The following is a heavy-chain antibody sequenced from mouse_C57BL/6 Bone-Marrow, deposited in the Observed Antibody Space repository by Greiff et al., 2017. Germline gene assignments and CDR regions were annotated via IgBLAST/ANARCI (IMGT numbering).Heavy chain of an antibody. CDR1: GYTFTSYW. CDR3: ARERVYYYGSSPYFDY. D-gene: IGHD1-1*01. V-gene: IGHV1-53*01. CDR2: INPSNGGT. Sequence: QVQLQQPGTELVKPGASVKLSCKASGYTFTSYWMHWVKQRPGQGLEWIGNINPSNGGTNYNEKFKSKDTLTVAKSSSTAYMQLSSLTSEDSAVYYCARERVYYYGSSPYFDYWGQGTTLTVSS. J-gene: IGHJ2*01.